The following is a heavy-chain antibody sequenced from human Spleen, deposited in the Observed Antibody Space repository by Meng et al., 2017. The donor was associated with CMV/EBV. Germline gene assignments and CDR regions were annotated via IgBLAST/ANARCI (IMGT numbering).Heavy chain of an antibody. D-gene: IGHD2-21*01. Sequence: GGSLRLSCAASVFTFSSYSMNWVRQAPGKGLEWVSSISSSSSYIYYADSVKGRFTISRDNAKNSLYLQMNSLRAEDTAVYYCAQSTCGGDCYADAFDIWGQGTMVTVSS. V-gene: IGHV3-21*01. J-gene: IGHJ3*02. CDR1: VFTFSSYS. CDR3: AQSTCGGDCYADAFDI. CDR2: ISSSSSYI.